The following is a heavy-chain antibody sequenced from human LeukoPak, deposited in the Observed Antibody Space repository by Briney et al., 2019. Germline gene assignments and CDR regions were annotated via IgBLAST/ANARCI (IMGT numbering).Heavy chain of an antibody. Sequence: GGSLRLSCTASGFSFSDYAMHWVRQAPGKGLEWVAVVYYDGNKKYHADSVKGRFTISRDNSKHTLYLQVNSLRGDDTAVYYCARAKGTGSYAFWLDPWGQGTLVTVSS. CDR1: GFSFSDYA. CDR3: ARAKGTGSYAFWLDP. V-gene: IGHV3-30*04. D-gene: IGHD3/OR15-3a*01. CDR2: VYYDGNKK. J-gene: IGHJ5*02.